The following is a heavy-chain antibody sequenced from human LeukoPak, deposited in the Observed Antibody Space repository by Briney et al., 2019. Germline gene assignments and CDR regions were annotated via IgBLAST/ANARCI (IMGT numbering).Heavy chain of an antibody. V-gene: IGHV3-48*04. CDR3: AREDCSSTSCYDPSVSDY. J-gene: IGHJ4*02. D-gene: IGHD2-2*01. CDR2: ISSSSGYTI. Sequence: AGGSLRLSCAASGFTFSSYSMNWVRQAPGKGLEWVSYISSSSGYTIYYADSVKGRFTISRDNAKNSLYLQMNSLRAEDTAVYYCAREDCSSTSCYDPSVSDYWGQGTLVTVSS. CDR1: GFTFSSYS.